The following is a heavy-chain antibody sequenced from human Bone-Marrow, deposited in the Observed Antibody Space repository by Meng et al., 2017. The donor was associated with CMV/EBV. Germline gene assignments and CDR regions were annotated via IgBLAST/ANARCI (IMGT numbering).Heavy chain of an antibody. V-gene: IGHV3-23*01. CDR1: GFPFSSYA. D-gene: IGHD4-17*01. J-gene: IGHJ4*02. CDR2: ISGSGGST. CDR3: AKDSRRGVTTSFDY. Sequence: GGSLRLSCAASGFPFSSYAMSWVRQAPGKGLEWVSAISGSGGSTYYADSVKGRFTISRDNSKNTRYLQMNSLRAKDTAVYYCAKDSRRGVTTSFDYWGQGTLVTVSS.